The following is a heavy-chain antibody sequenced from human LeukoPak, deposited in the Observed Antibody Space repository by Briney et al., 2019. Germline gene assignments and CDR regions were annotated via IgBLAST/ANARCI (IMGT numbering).Heavy chain of an antibody. CDR2: IYYSGST. J-gene: IGHJ6*02. D-gene: IGHD3-9*01. CDR3: AKQPILSGYYSSNYYYYGMDV. CDR1: GGSISSGGYY. Sequence: ASETLSLTCTVSGGSISSGGYYWSWIRQHPGKGLERIGYIYYSGSTYYNPSLKSRVTISVDTSKNQFSLKLSSVTAEDTAVYYCAKQPILSGYYSSNYYYYGMDVWGQGTTVTVSS. V-gene: IGHV4-31*03.